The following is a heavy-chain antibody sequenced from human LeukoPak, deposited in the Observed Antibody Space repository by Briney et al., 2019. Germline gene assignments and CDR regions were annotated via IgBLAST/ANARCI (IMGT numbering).Heavy chain of an antibody. CDR1: GFTFSSYA. CDR2: ISGSGGST. J-gene: IGHJ4*02. V-gene: IGHV3-23*01. CDR3: ARGSWGDSYGPPHFDY. Sequence: GSLRLSCAASGFTFSSYAMSWVRQAPGKGLEWVSAISGSGGSTYYADSVKGRFTMSRDNSKNMLYLQMNSLRAEDTAVYYCARGSWGDSYGPPHFDYWGQGTLVTVSS. D-gene: IGHD5-18*01.